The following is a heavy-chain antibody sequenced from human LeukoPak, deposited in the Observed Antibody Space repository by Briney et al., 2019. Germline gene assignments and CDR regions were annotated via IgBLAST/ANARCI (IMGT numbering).Heavy chain of an antibody. CDR1: GYSFTSYW. CDR2: IYPGDSDT. Sequence: GESLKISCKGSGYSFTSYWIGWVRQMPGKGLEWMGIIYPGDSDTRYSPSFQGQVTISADKSISTAYLQWSSLKASDTAMYYCARPAPYYYDSSGRPGAFDIWGQGTMVTVSS. CDR3: ARPAPYYYDSSGRPGAFDI. J-gene: IGHJ3*02. V-gene: IGHV5-51*01. D-gene: IGHD3-22*01.